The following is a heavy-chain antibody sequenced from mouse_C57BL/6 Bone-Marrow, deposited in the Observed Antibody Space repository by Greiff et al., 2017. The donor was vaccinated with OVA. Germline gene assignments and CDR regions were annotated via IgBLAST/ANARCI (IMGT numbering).Heavy chain of an antibody. CDR2: ISDGGSYT. CDR1: GFTFSSYA. V-gene: IGHV5-4*01. J-gene: IGHJ3*01. CDR3: ARVGLRGFAY. D-gene: IGHD2-4*01. Sequence: VQLKESGGGLVKPGGSLKLSCAASGFTFSSYAMSWVRQTPEKRLEWVATISDGGSYTYYPDNVKGRFTISRDNAKNNLYLQMSHLKSEDTAMYYCARVGLRGFAYWGQGTLVTVSA.